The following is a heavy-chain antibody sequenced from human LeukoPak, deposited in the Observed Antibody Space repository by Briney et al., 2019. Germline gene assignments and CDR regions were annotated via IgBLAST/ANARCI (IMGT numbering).Heavy chain of an antibody. J-gene: IGHJ4*02. CDR2: IKQDGSEK. CDR1: GFTFSSYW. CDR3: AKIGTVTTPEGDY. D-gene: IGHD4-11*01. Sequence: GGSLRLSCAASGFTFSSYWMSWVRQAPGKGLEWVANIKQDGSEKYYVDSVKGRFTISRDNAKNSLYLQMNSLRAEDTAVYYCAKIGTVTTPEGDYWGQGTLVTVSS. V-gene: IGHV3-7*03.